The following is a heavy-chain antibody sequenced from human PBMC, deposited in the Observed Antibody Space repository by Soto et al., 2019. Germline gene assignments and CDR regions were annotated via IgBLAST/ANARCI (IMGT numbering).Heavy chain of an antibody. V-gene: IGHV3-49*04. Sequence: PGGSLRLSCTASGFTFGDYAMSWVRQAPGKGLEWVGFIRSKAYGGTTEYAASVKGRFTISRDDSKSIAYLQMNSLKTEDTAVYYCTRVVGNYYYYYGMDVWGQGTTVTVSS. CDR2: IRSKAYGGTT. J-gene: IGHJ6*02. CDR1: GFTFGDYA. CDR3: TRVVGNYYYYYGMDV.